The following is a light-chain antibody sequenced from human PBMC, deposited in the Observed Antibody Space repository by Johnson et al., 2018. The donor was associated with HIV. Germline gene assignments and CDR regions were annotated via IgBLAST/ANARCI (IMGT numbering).Light chain of an antibody. J-gene: IGLJ1*01. CDR1: SSNIGNNY. Sequence: VLTQPPSVSAAPGQKVTISCSGSSSNIGNNYVSWYQQLPGTAPKLLIYENNKRPSGIPDRFSGSKSGTSATLGITGLQTGDEADYCCATWDGRRSTYVFGTAPKVTVL. CDR3: ATWDGRRSTYV. V-gene: IGLV1-51*02. CDR2: ENN.